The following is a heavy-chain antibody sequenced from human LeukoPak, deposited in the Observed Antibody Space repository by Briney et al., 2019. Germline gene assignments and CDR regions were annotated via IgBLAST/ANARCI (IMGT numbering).Heavy chain of an antibody. CDR2: ISSSSSYM. Sequence: GGSLRLSCAASGFTFSSYSMNWVRQAPGKGLEWVSSISSSSSYMYYADSVKGRFTISRDNAKNSLYLQMNSLRAEDTAVYYCARFRGYSYGMDVWGQGTTVTVSS. V-gene: IGHV3-21*01. CDR1: GFTFSSYS. J-gene: IGHJ6*02. D-gene: IGHD5-18*01. CDR3: ARFRGYSYGMDV.